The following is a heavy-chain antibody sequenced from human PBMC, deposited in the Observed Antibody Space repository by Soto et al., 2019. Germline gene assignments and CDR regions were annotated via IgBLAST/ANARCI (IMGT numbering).Heavy chain of an antibody. CDR1: GGSISSSSYY. CDR2: IYYSGST. V-gene: IGHV4-39*01. D-gene: IGHD6-19*01. J-gene: IGHJ6*02. Sequence: PSETLSLTCTVSGGSISSSSYYWGWIRQPPGKGLEWIGSIYYSGSTYYNPSLKSRVTISVDTSKNQFSLKLSSVTAADTAVYYCARQVSGWYENYCYYGMDVWGQGTTVTVSS. CDR3: ARQVSGWYENYCYYGMDV.